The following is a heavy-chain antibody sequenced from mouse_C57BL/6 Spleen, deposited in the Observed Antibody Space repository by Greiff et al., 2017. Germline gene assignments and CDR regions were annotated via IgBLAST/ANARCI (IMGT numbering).Heavy chain of an antibody. J-gene: IGHJ1*03. Sequence: QVQLKESGAELVKPGASVKLSCKASGYTFTSYWMHWVKQRPGRGLEWIGRIDPNSGGTKYNEKFKSKATLTVDKPSSTAYMQLSSLTSEDSAVYYCASYYYGSSWYFDVWGTGTTVTVSS. CDR2: IDPNSGGT. CDR3: ASYYYGSSWYFDV. V-gene: IGHV1-72*01. CDR1: GYTFTSYW. D-gene: IGHD1-1*01.